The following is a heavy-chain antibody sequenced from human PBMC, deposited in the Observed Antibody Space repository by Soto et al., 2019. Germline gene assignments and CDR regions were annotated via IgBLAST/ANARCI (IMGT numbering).Heavy chain of an antibody. J-gene: IGHJ4*02. CDR1: GFTFSNYY. CDR3: ARPYSSGWAFDY. V-gene: IGHV3-11*01. Sequence: GGSVRLSCGASGFTFSNYYMSWIRQAPGKGLEWVSYISSTGRTIYYADSVKGRLTVSRDNAQNSLSLKLNSLRVEDTAVYYCARPYSSGWAFDYWGQGTQVTVSS. D-gene: IGHD6-19*01. CDR2: ISSTGRTI.